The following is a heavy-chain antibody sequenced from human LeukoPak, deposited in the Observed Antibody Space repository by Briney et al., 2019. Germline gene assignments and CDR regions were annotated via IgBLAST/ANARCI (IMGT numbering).Heavy chain of an antibody. CDR1: GFTFSSYS. CDR3: ARAAGDQTIYYYYYYMDV. J-gene: IGHJ6*03. CDR2: ISSSSSYI. D-gene: IGHD2-21*01. Sequence: KTGGSLRLSCAASGFTFSSYSMNWVRQAPGKGLEWVSSISSSSSYIYYADSVKGRFTISRDNAKNSLYLQMNSLRAEDTAVYYCARAAGDQTIYYYYYYMDVWGKGTTVTISS. V-gene: IGHV3-21*01.